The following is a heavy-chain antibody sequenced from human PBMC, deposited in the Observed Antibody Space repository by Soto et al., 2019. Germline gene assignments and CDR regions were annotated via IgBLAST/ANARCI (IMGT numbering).Heavy chain of an antibody. CDR3: ARVYSGSYFYFDY. Sequence: EVQLVESGGGLVQPGGSLRLSCAASGFTFSSYEMNWVRQAPGKGLEWVSYISSSGSTIYYADSVKGRFTISRDNAKNSLYLQMNSLRAEDTAVYYCARVYSGSYFYFDYWGQGTLVTVSS. J-gene: IGHJ4*02. D-gene: IGHD1-26*01. CDR1: GFTFSSYE. CDR2: ISSSGSTI. V-gene: IGHV3-48*03.